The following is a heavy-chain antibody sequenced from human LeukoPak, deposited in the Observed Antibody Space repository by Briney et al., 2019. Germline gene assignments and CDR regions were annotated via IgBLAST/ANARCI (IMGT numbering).Heavy chain of an antibody. J-gene: IGHJ4*02. CDR2: ISGSGGST. CDR3: AKDSLVGGWLVGYSFDS. Sequence: PGGSLRLSCATSGFTFSSYAMSWVRQAPGKGLEWVSAISGSGGSTYYADSVKGRFTISRDNSKNTLFLQMNSLRAEDTAVYYCAKDSLVGGWLVGYSFDSWGQGTLVTVSS. CDR1: GFTFSSYA. D-gene: IGHD6-19*01. V-gene: IGHV3-23*01.